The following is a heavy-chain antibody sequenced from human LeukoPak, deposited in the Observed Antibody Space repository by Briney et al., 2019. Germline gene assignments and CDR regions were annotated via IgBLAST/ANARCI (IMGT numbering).Heavy chain of an antibody. CDR1: GFTFSSYS. J-gene: IGHJ4*02. CDR3: ARGGARSSSDY. Sequence: HPGGSLRLSCAASGFTFSSYSMNWVRQAPGKGLEWVSYISSSSSTIYYADSVKGRFTISRDNAKNSLYLQMNSLRAEDTAVYYCARGGARSSSDYWGQGTLVTVSS. V-gene: IGHV3-48*04. CDR2: ISSSSSTI. D-gene: IGHD6-6*01.